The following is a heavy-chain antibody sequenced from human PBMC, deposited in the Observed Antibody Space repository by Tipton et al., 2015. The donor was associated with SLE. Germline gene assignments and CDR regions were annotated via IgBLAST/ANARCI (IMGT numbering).Heavy chain of an antibody. Sequence: SLRLSCAASGFTFSGSAMHWVRQASGKGLEWVGRIRSKANNYATAYAASVKGRFTISRDDSKNTAYLQMNSLKSEDTAVYYCTSTKTFAAWVGWVQGTLVTVSS. J-gene: IGHJ4*02. CDR3: TSTKTFAAWVG. CDR2: IRSKANNYAT. V-gene: IGHV3-73*01. CDR1: GFTFSGSA. D-gene: IGHD3-16*01.